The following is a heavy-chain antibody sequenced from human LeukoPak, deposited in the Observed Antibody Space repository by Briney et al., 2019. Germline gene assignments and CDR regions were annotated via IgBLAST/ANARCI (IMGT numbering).Heavy chain of an antibody. CDR3: ARTLYNSNWGWYFDL. J-gene: IGHJ2*01. Sequence: PSQTLSLTCTVSDSISSGGYYWTWSRQHPGKGLEWIGCISYSGSTYYNPSLKSRVTISVDTSQNQFSLRLNSVTAADTAVYYCARTLYNSNWGWYFDLWGRGTLVTVSS. V-gene: IGHV4-31*03. CDR2: ISYSGST. CDR1: DSISSGGYY. D-gene: IGHD7-27*01.